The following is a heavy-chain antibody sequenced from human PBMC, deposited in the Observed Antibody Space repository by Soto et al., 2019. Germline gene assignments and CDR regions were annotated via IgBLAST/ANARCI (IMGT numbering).Heavy chain of an antibody. CDR3: VRPGYCISTSCYSYYYYGMDV. CDR1: GGTFSSYA. Sequence: QVQLVQSGAEVKKPGSSVKVSCKASGGTFSSYAISWVRQAPGQGLEWMGGIIPIFGTANYAQKFQGRVTITADESTSTAYMELSSLRSEDTAVYYCVRPGYCISTSCYSYYYYGMDVWGQGTTVTVSS. J-gene: IGHJ6*02. V-gene: IGHV1-69*12. CDR2: IIPIFGTA. D-gene: IGHD2-2*01.